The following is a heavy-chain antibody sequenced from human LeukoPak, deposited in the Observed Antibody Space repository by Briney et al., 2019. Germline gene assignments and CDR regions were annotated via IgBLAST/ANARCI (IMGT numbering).Heavy chain of an antibody. CDR3: ARDGLYCTNGVCSSDI. Sequence: ASVKVSCKASGYTFTSYAMHWVRQAPGQRLEWMGWSNAGNGNTKYSQEFQGRVTITRDTSTSTVYMELTSLRSEDTAVYYCARDGLYCTNGVCSSDIWGQGTLVTVSS. CDR2: SNAGNGNT. V-gene: IGHV1-3*02. D-gene: IGHD2-8*01. J-gene: IGHJ3*02. CDR1: GYTFTSYA.